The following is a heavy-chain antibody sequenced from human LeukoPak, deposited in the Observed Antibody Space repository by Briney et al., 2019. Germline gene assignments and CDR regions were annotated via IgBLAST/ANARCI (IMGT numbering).Heavy chain of an antibody. V-gene: IGHV3-21*01. CDR3: ARVGVVAAAGTPGDY. CDR2: ISSISSSYI. CDR1: GFTLNSYN. J-gene: IGHJ4*02. D-gene: IGHD6-13*01. Sequence: KPGGSLRLSCAASGFTLNSYNMNWVRQAPGKGLEWVSSISSISSSYIYYADSVKGRFTISRDNAKNSLYLQVNSLRAEDTTVYYCARVGVVAAAGTPGDYWGQGTLVTVSS.